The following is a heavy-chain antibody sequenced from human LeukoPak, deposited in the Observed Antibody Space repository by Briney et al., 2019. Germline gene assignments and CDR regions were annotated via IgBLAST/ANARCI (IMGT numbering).Heavy chain of an antibody. D-gene: IGHD6-19*01. CDR1: GFTLSNYA. J-gene: IGHJ5*02. V-gene: IGHV3-23*01. CDR2: ISDSGGKT. Sequence: GGSLRLSCVDPGFTLSNYAMSWVRQAPGKGLDWVAGISDSGGKTYYADSVKGRFTISRDNSKSTLYLQMNSLRAEDTAVYYCANFERTVAGPYNWFDPWGQGTLVTVSS. CDR3: ANFERTVAGPYNWFDP.